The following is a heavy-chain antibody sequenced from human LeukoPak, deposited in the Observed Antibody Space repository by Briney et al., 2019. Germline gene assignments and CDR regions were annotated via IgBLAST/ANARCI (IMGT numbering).Heavy chain of an antibody. V-gene: IGHV1-8*03. J-gene: IGHJ6*03. CDR3: ARRSNYGSGSYNYMDV. Sequence: ASVKVSCKASGYTFTSYDINWVRQATGQGLEWMGWMNPNSGNTGYAQKFQGIVTITRNTSISTAYMELSSLRSEDTAVYYCARRSNYGSGSYNYMDVWGKGTTVTVSS. CDR2: MNPNSGNT. D-gene: IGHD3-10*01. CDR1: GYTFTSYD.